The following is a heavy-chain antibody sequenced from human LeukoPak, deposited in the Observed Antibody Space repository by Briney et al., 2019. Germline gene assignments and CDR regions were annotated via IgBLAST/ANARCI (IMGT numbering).Heavy chain of an antibody. CDR2: ISGSGGST. D-gene: IGHD3-16*01. CDR3: ARVGGGVYYHGMDV. CDR1: GSTFSSYA. J-gene: IGHJ6*02. V-gene: IGHV3-23*01. Sequence: PGGSLRLSCAASGSTFSSYAMSWVRQAPGKGLEWVSAISGSGGSTYYADSVKGRFTISRDNSKNTLYLQMNSLRAEDTAVYYCARVGGGVYYHGMDVWGQGTTVTAS.